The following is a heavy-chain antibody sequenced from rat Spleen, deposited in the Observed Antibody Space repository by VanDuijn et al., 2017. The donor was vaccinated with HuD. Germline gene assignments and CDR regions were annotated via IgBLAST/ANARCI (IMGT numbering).Heavy chain of an antibody. J-gene: IGHJ2*01. V-gene: IGHV3-3*01. CDR1: GFSLTSYS. CDR3: ARHGNSGYGFDY. Sequence: VQLKESGPGLVQPSATLSLTCTVSGFSLTSYSVSWVRQSSGKGPEWMGYINSAGSTNYNPSLKSRISITRDTSKNQFFLQVNSVTTEDTATYYCARHGNSGYGFDYWGQGVMVTVSS. CDR2: INSAGST. D-gene: IGHD4-3*01.